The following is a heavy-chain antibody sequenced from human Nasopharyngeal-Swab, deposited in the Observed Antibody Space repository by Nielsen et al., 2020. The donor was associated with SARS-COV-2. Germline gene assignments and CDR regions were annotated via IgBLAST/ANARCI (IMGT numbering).Heavy chain of an antibody. CDR1: GGSISSYY. D-gene: IGHD5-12*01. CDR3: AKQNSGNDYEDNYYYYYMDV. CDR2: IYYSGST. J-gene: IGHJ6*03. Sequence: SETLSLTCTVSGGSISSYYWSWIRQPPGKGLGWIGYIYYSGSTKYNPSLKSRVTISVDTSKNQFSLNLNSVTAADTAVYYCAKQNSGNDYEDNYYYYYMDVWGQGTTVTVSS. V-gene: IGHV4-59*01.